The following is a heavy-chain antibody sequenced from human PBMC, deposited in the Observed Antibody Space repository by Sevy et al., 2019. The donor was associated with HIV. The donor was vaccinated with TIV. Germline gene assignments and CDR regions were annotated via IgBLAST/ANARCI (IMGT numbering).Heavy chain of an antibody. Sequence: GGSLRLSCAASGFIFSTSPMHWVRLAPGKGLECVASLSYDDSDENYADSVKGRFTISRDNSKNRLYLQMNSLRTEDTAAYYCAKDDLGSIDYWGQGTLVTVSS. CDR1: GFIFSTSP. CDR2: LSYDDSDE. J-gene: IGHJ4*02. CDR3: AKDDLGSIDY. V-gene: IGHV3-30-3*02. D-gene: IGHD3-10*01.